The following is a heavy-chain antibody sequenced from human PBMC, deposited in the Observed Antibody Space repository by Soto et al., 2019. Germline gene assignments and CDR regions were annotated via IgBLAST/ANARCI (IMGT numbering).Heavy chain of an antibody. CDR2: IVPIVDTS. CDR3: VRVVAIPGYPDN. V-gene: IGHV1-69*12. J-gene: IGHJ4*02. D-gene: IGHD5-12*01. Sequence: QVQLVQSGAEVRQPASSVKVSCKTYGGTFSSYAISWVRQAPGQGLEWMGGIVPIVDTSTYAQKFQGRVTITADESTRTVYMELSSLRSDDTAVYYCVRVVAIPGYPDNWGQGTLVTVSS. CDR1: GGTFSSYA.